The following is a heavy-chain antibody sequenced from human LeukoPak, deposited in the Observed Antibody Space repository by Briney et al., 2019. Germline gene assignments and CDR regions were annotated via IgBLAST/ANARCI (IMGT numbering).Heavy chain of an antibody. Sequence: GSLRLSCAASGFTVSSNYMSWVRQAPGKGLDWVAFVRYDGSQKYYADSVKGRFTLSRDNSKNTLYLQMNSLRAEDTAVFYCAKGGARLHSYYFDYWGQGTLVTVSS. CDR1: GFTVSSNY. CDR3: AKGGARLHSYYFDY. D-gene: IGHD1-26*01. CDR2: VRYDGSQK. J-gene: IGHJ4*02. V-gene: IGHV3-30*02.